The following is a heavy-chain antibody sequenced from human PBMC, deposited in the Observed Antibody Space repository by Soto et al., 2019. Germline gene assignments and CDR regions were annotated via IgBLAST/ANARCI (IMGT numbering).Heavy chain of an antibody. D-gene: IGHD4-4*01. CDR2: ISGSGDST. Sequence: EVQLLESGGGLVQPGGSLRLSCAASGFTFSSYAMNWVRQAPGKGLEWVSVISGSGDSTYYADSVKGRFTISRDNSKNTLYLQMNSLRAEDTAVYYGARRNSGWYFDLWGRGTLVTVSS. CDR1: GFTFSSYA. CDR3: ARRNSGWYFDL. V-gene: IGHV3-23*01. J-gene: IGHJ2*01.